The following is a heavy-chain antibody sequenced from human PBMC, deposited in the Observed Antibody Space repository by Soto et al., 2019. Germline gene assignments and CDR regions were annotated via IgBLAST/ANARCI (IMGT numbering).Heavy chain of an antibody. V-gene: IGHV3-49*03. CDR2: IRSKGYGATT. D-gene: IGHD4-4*01. J-gene: IGHJ4*02. CDR1: GFTFGDYA. Sequence: PGGSLRLSCTASGFTFGDYAMSWFRQAPGRGLEWVGFIRSKGYGATTGYAASVKGRFTISRDDSQSIAYLQMDSLKTEDTAVYYCTRARYSPPYYFDYWGQGTLVTVS. CDR3: TRARYSPPYYFDY.